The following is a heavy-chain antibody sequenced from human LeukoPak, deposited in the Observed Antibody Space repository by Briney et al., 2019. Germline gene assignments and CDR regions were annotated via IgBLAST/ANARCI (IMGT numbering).Heavy chain of an antibody. V-gene: IGHV4-39*07. D-gene: IGHD1-7*01. Sequence: PSETLSLTCTVSGGSISSNGFYWGWVRQPPGKGPEWIASVFYSGSTHYNPSLKSRVTISRDTSKNQFSLKVTSVTAADTAMYYWARVGTMADFDSWGQGTLVTVSS. CDR2: VFYSGST. J-gene: IGHJ4*02. CDR3: ARVGTMADFDS. CDR1: GGSISSNGFY.